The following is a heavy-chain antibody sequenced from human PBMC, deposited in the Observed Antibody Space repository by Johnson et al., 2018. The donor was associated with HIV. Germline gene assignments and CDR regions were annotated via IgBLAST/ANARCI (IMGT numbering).Heavy chain of an antibody. CDR2: IGTAGDT. Sequence: QLVESGGGLVQPGGSLRLSCAASGFTFSSYDMHWVRQATGKGLEWVSAIGTAGDTYYPGSVKGRFTISRENAKNSLYLQMNSLRAGDTAVYYCARGSSYYYDSSGYAFDIWGQGTMVTVSS. J-gene: IGHJ3*02. D-gene: IGHD3-22*01. CDR3: ARGSSYYYDSSGYAFDI. CDR1: GFTFSSYD. V-gene: IGHV3-13*01.